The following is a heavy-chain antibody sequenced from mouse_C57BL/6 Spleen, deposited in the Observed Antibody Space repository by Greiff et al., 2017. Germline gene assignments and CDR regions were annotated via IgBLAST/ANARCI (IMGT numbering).Heavy chain of an antibody. CDR2: IDPCDSDT. CDR3: ARERNYGGDTMDY. D-gene: IGHD2-1*01. V-gene: IGHV1-52*01. J-gene: IGHJ4*01. CDR1: GYTFTSYW. Sequence: QVQLQQPGAELVRPGSSVKLSCKASGYTFTSYWMHWVKQRPIQGLEWIGNIDPCDSDTNYNQKFKDKATLTVDKSSSTAYMQLSSLTSEDSAVYYCARERNYGGDTMDYWGQGTSVTVSS.